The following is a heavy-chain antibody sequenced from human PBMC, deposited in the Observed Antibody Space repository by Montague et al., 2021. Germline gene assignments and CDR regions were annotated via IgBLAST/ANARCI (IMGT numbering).Heavy chain of an antibody. V-gene: IGHV4-59*01. Sequence: SETLSLTCTVSGDSINFYYWSWIRQPPGKGLEWIGYVYYTGTTNYNPSLKSRVTISVDTSRNQLFLNVNSVTAADTAVYYCARKGTNWDYWGQGTLVTVSS. CDR2: VYYTGTT. CDR1: GDSINFYY. CDR3: ARKGTNWDY. J-gene: IGHJ4*02. D-gene: IGHD2-8*01.